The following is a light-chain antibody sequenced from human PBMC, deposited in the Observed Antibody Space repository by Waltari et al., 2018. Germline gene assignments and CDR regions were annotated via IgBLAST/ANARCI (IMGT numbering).Light chain of an antibody. V-gene: IGKV3-20*01. Sequence: EIVLTQSPGTLSLSVRGRAAVSCRASESVSRALAWYQQKPGQAPRLLIYGASTRATGIPDRFSGSGSGTDFSLTISRLELDDFAVYYCQHYLSLPGTFGQGTTVEI. CDR3: QHYLSLPGT. J-gene: IGKJ1*01. CDR1: ESVSRA. CDR2: GAS.